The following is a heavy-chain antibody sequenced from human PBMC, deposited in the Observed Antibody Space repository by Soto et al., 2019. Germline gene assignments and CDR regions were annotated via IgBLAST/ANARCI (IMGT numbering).Heavy chain of an antibody. J-gene: IGHJ4*02. CDR2: IYYSGST. D-gene: IGHD4-17*01. CDR3: ARVSYGDYFDY. Sequence: QVQLQESGPGLVKPSETLSLTCTVSGGSVSSGSYYWGWIRQPPGKGLGWIGYIYYSGSTNYNPSLKSRVTISVDTSKNQFSLKLSSVTAADTAVYYCARVSYGDYFDYWGQGTLVTVSS. CDR1: GGSVSSGSYY. V-gene: IGHV4-61*01.